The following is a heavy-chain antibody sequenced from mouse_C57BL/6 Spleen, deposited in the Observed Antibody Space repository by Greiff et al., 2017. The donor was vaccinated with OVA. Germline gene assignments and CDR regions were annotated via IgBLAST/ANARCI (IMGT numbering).Heavy chain of an antibody. J-gene: IGHJ4*01. Sequence: EVKLMESGGDLVKPGGSLKLSCAASGFTFSSYGMSWVRQTPDKRLEWVATISSGGSYTYYPDSVKGRFTISRDNAKNTLYLQMSSLKSEDTAMYYCARHDGYYGVFYYAMDYWGQGTSVTVSS. V-gene: IGHV5-6*01. CDR2: ISSGGSYT. D-gene: IGHD2-3*01. CDR3: ARHDGYYGVFYYAMDY. CDR1: GFTFSSYG.